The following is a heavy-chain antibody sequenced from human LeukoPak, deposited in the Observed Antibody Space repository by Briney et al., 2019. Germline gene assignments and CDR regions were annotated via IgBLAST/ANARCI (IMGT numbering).Heavy chain of an antibody. J-gene: IGHJ5*02. CDR2: IYYSGST. CDR3: ARLRYSNYTFDP. CDR1: GGSISSGGYY. Sequence: SETLSLTCTVSGGSISSGGYYWSWIRQHPRKGLEWIGYIYYSGSTYYNPSLKSRVTISVVTSKNQFSLKLSSVTAADTAVYYCARLRYSNYTFDPWGQGTLVTVSS. V-gene: IGHV4-31*03. D-gene: IGHD4-11*01.